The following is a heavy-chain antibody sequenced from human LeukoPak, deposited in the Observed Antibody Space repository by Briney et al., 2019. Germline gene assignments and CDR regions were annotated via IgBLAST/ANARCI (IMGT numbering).Heavy chain of an antibody. Sequence: SGTLSLTCAVYGGSFSGYYWSWIRQPPGKGLEWIGEINHSGSTNYNPSLKSRVTISVDTSKNQFSLKLSSVTAADTAVYYCARGYGSYGYWGQGTLVTVSS. V-gene: IGHV4-34*01. CDR2: INHSGST. D-gene: IGHD1-26*01. CDR1: GGSFSGYY. CDR3: ARGYGSYGY. J-gene: IGHJ4*02.